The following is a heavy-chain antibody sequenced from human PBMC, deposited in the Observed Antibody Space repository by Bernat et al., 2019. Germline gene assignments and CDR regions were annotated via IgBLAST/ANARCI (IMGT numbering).Heavy chain of an antibody. J-gene: IGHJ4*02. D-gene: IGHD5-18*01. V-gene: IGHV1-3*01. CDR3: ARGSEGGYSYGYFDY. CDR2: INAGNGNT. Sequence: QVQLVQSGAEVKKPGASVKVSCRASGFTFTTYAVHWVRQAPGQGLEWMGWINAGNGNTRYSQKFQGRVTISRDTSASTVYMELNSLKSEDTAVYYCARGSEGGYSYGYFDYWGQGTLVTVSP. CDR1: GFTFTTYA.